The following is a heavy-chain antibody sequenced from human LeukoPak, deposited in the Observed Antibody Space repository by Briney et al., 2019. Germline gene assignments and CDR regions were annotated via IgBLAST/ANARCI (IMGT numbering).Heavy chain of an antibody. J-gene: IGHJ6*03. CDR3: ARGTLGYDFWSGYSTYYMDV. D-gene: IGHD3-3*01. CDR1: GYTFISYD. Sequence: GASVKVSCKASGYTFISYDINWVRQATGQGLEWMGWMNPNSGNSGYAQKFQGRVTITRNTSISTAYMELSSLRSEDTAVYYCARGTLGYDFWSGYSTYYMDVWGKGTTVTVSS. V-gene: IGHV1-8*03. CDR2: MNPNSGNS.